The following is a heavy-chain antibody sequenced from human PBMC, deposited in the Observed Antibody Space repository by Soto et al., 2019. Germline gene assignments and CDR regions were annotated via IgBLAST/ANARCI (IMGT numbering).Heavy chain of an antibody. CDR1: GFTFSDFY. Sequence: QVQLVQSGAEVKEPGTSVKLSCKASGFTFSDFYMHWVRQAPGQGLEWMGIINPSGAHTTYAQKFRGRVTMTRDPSTSTLYLELSSLTSDDTAVYFCARSQCSGGSSYFDFDYWGQGTLLTVSS. CDR2: INPSGAHT. V-gene: IGHV1-46*01. D-gene: IGHD2-15*01. J-gene: IGHJ4*02. CDR3: ARSQCSGGSSYFDFDY.